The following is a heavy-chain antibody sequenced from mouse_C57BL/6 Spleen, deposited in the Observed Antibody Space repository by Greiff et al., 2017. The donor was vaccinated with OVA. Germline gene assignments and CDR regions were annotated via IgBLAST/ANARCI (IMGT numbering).Heavy chain of an antibody. D-gene: IGHD1-1*02. CDR1: GYTFTSYW. Sequence: VQLQQPGAELVMPGASVKLSCKVSGYTFTSYWMHWVKQRPGQGLEWIGEIDPSDSYTNYNQKFKGKSTLTVDKSSSTAYMQLSSLTSEDSAVYYCARWGSPGYFDVWGTGTTVTVSS. J-gene: IGHJ1*03. CDR3: ARWGSPGYFDV. V-gene: IGHV1-69*01. CDR2: IDPSDSYT.